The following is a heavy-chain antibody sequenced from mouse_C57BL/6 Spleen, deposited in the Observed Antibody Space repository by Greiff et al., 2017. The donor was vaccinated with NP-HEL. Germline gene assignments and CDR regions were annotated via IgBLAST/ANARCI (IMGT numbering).Heavy chain of an antibody. CDR3: AREGGGGYYLFAY. CDR2: IDPANGNT. D-gene: IGHD2-3*01. V-gene: IGHV14-3*01. CDR1: GFNIKNTY. Sequence: VQLQQSVAELVRPGASVKLSCTASGFNIKNTYMHWVKQRPEQGLEWIGRIDPANGNTNYAPKFPGKAPITADTSSNTAYRQRSSLTSEDTAIYYCAREGGGGYYLFAYGGQGTLVTVSA. J-gene: IGHJ3*01.